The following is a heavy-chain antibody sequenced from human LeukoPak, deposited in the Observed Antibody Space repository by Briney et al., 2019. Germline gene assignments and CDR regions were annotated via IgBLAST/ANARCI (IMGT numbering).Heavy chain of an antibody. CDR3: ASALLLGAFDI. D-gene: IGHD3-10*01. CDR1: GGPISSYY. CDR2: IFYNGRT. Sequence: PSETLSLTCTVSGGPISSYYWSWIRQPPGKGLEWIGYIFYNGRTNYNPSLKSRVTMSVDTSKNQFSLKLSSVTAADTAVYYCASALLLGAFDIWGQGTMVTVSS. J-gene: IGHJ3*02. V-gene: IGHV4-59*01.